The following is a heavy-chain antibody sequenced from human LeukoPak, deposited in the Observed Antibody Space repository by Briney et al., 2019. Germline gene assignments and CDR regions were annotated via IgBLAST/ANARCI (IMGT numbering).Heavy chain of an antibody. D-gene: IGHD3-10*02. Sequence: SETLSLTCAVYGGSFSGYYWSWIRQPPGKGLEWIGEINHSGSTNYNPSLKSRVTISVDTSKNQFSLKPSSVTAADTAVYYCARMLGYYYYYYGMDVWGQGTTVTVSS. J-gene: IGHJ6*02. CDR2: INHSGST. V-gene: IGHV4-34*01. CDR1: GGSFSGYY. CDR3: ARMLGYYYYYYGMDV.